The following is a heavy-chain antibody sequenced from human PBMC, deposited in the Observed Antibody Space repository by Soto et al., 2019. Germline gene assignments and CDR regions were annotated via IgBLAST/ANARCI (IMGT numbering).Heavy chain of an antibody. D-gene: IGHD3-22*01. CDR3: AKDGKARYYYDSSGNPLGGMDV. CDR1: GFTFSSYG. V-gene: IGHV3-30*18. CDR2: ISYDGSNK. Sequence: QVQLVESGGGVVQPGRSLRLSCAASGFTFSSYGMHWVRQAPGKGLEWVAVISYDGSNKYYADSVKGRFTISRDNSKNTLYLQMNSLRAEETDVYYCAKDGKARYYYDSSGNPLGGMDVWGQGTTVTVSS. J-gene: IGHJ6*02.